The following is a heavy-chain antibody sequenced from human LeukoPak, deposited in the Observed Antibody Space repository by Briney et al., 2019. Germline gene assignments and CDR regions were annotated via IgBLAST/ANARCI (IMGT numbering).Heavy chain of an antibody. CDR2: IHYSGST. V-gene: IGHV4-31*03. Sequence: SQTLSLTCTVSGGSISSGGYYWSWIRQHPGRGLEWIGYIHYSGSTYYNPSLKSRVTISVDTSKNQFSLKLSSVTAADTAVYYCARGQYSYYLDYWGQGTLVTVSS. J-gene: IGHJ4*02. CDR3: ARGQYSYYLDY. CDR1: GGSISSGGYY. D-gene: IGHD5-18*01.